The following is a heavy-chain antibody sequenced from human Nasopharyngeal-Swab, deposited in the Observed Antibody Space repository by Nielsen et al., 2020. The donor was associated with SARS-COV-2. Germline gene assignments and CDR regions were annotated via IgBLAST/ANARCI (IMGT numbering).Heavy chain of an antibody. CDR3: AGDQGFGSGRDY. CDR2: IWYDGSNK. Sequence: WIRQPPGKGLEWVAVIWYDGSNKYYADSVKGRFTISRDNSKNTLYLQMNSLRAEDTAVYYCAGDQGFGSGRDYWGQGTLVTVSS. V-gene: IGHV3-33*01. D-gene: IGHD6-19*01. J-gene: IGHJ4*02.